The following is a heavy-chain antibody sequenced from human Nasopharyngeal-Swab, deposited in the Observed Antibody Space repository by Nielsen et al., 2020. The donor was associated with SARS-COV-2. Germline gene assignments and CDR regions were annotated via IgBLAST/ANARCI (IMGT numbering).Heavy chain of an antibody. CDR3: ARIGVVVAATYFDY. Sequence: WVRQAPGQGLEWMGWISVYTGNANYAPKFQGRVTMTTDTSTSTAYMELRSLRSDDTAVYYCARIGVVVAATYFDYWGQGTLVTVSS. V-gene: IGHV1-18*01. D-gene: IGHD2-15*01. J-gene: IGHJ4*02. CDR2: ISVYTGNA.